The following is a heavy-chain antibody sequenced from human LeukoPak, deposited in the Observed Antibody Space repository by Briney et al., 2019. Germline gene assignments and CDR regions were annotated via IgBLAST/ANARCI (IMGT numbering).Heavy chain of an antibody. CDR1: EFTFSSYS. D-gene: IGHD6-13*01. Sequence: GGSLRLSCAASEFTFSSYSMNWVRQAPGRGLEWVSAISGSGGSTYYADSVKGRFTISRDNSKNTLYLQMNSLRAEDTAVYYCAKIDSSSWYHFDYWGQGTLVTVSS. CDR2: ISGSGGST. V-gene: IGHV3-23*01. CDR3: AKIDSSSWYHFDY. J-gene: IGHJ4*02.